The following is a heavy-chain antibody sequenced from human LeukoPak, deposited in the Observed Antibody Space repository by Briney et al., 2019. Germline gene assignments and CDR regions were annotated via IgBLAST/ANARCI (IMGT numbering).Heavy chain of an antibody. CDR2: AYSTEGA. Sequence: PSETLSLTCLVSGGSVSSLYWHWIRQSTEKGLEWVGYAYSTEGAKYNPSLKNRVTMSFDTPKNQFSLKLTSVTAADTAVYFCARSYGGYVLDEWGQGTLAVVSS. CDR3: ARSYGGYVLDE. D-gene: IGHD5-12*01. CDR1: GGSVSSLY. J-gene: IGHJ4*02. V-gene: IGHV4-59*02.